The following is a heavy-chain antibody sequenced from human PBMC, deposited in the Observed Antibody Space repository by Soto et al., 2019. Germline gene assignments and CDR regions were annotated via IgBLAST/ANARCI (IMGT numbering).Heavy chain of an antibody. J-gene: IGHJ5*02. D-gene: IGHD3-9*01. CDR3: ARVQYDILTGHNWFDP. CDR1: GGSISSGGYS. Sequence: TLSLTCAVSGGSISSGGYSWSWIRQPPGKGLEWIGYIYHSGSTYYNPSLKSRVTISVDRSKNQFSLKLSSVTAADTAVYYCARVQYDILTGHNWFDPWGQGTLVTVSS. V-gene: IGHV4-30-2*01. CDR2: IYHSGST.